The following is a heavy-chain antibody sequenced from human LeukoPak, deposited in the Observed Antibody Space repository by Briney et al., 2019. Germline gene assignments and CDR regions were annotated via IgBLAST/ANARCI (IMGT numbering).Heavy chain of an antibody. D-gene: IGHD6-19*01. Sequence: PGGSLRLSCAASGFTFSNAWMSWVRQAPGKGLEWVGRIKSKTDGGTTDYAAPVKGRFTISRDDSKNTLYLQMNSLKTEDTAVYYCTTDDSGAVAGKGVDYWGQGTLVTVSS. J-gene: IGHJ4*02. CDR1: GFTFSNAW. CDR2: IKSKTDGGTT. CDR3: TTDDSGAVAGKGVDY. V-gene: IGHV3-15*01.